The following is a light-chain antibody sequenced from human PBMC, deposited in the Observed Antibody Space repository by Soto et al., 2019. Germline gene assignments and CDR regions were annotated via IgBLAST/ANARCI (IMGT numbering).Light chain of an antibody. CDR1: SSNIGSNT. Sequence: QSALTQPPSASGTPGQRVTISCSGSSSNIGSNTVNWYQQLPGMAPKLLIYSNNQRPSGVPDRFSGSKSGTSASLAISGLQSEDEADYYCAAWDDSLNGSVVFGGGTKVTVL. J-gene: IGLJ2*01. CDR2: SNN. CDR3: AAWDDSLNGSVV. V-gene: IGLV1-44*01.